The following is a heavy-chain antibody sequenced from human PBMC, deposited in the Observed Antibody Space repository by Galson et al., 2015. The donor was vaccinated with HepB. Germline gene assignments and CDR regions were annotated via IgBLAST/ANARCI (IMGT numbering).Heavy chain of an antibody. J-gene: IGHJ3*02. V-gene: IGHV5-10-1*01. CDR3: ARLDKDQHYYYDSSGLDAFDI. CDR2: IDPSDSYT. D-gene: IGHD3-22*01. CDR1: GYSFTSYW. Sequence: QSGAEVKKPGESLRISCKGSGYSFTSYWISWVRQMPGKGLEWMGRIDPSDSYTNYSPSFQGHVTISADKSISTAYLQWSSLKASDTAMYYCARLDKDQHYYYDSSGLDAFDIWGQGTMVTVSS.